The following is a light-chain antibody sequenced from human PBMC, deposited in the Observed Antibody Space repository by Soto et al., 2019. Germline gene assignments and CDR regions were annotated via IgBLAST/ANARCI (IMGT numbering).Light chain of an antibody. Sequence: EIVLTQSPGTLSLSPGERATLSCRASQSVSSSYFAWYQQRFGQAPRLLIYGASSRATGIPDRFSGSGCGTXXTLTXSRLEPEDFAVYYCQQYGSSSWTFGQGTKVDSK. CDR2: GAS. CDR1: QSVSSSY. V-gene: IGKV3-20*01. CDR3: QQYGSSSWT. J-gene: IGKJ1*01.